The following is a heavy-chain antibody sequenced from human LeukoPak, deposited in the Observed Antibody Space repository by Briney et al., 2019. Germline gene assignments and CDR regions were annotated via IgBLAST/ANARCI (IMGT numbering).Heavy chain of an antibody. CDR1: GASITSSNYY. V-gene: IGHV4-61*01. J-gene: IGHJ5*02. D-gene: IGHD1-14*01. CDR3: AREARYPGGWFDP. CDR2: IYYSGST. Sequence: SETLSLTCTVSGASITSSNYYWLWLRQPPGKGLEWIGYIYYSGSTNYSPSLKSRVTISVDTSKNQFSLKLSSVTAADTAVYYCAREARYPGGWFDPWGQGTLVTVSS.